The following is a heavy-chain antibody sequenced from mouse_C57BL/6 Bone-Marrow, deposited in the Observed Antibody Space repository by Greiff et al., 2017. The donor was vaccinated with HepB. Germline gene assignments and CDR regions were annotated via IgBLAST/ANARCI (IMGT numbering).Heavy chain of an antibody. CDR1: GYTFTSYW. V-gene: IGHV1-64*01. CDR2: IHPNSGST. CDR3: ARTGTTVVVDY. Sequence: VQLKQPGAELVKPGASVKLSCKASGYTFTSYWMHWVKQRPGQGLEWIGMIHPNSGSTNYNEKFKSKATLTVDKSSSTAYMQLSSLTSEDSAVYYCARTGTTVVVDYWGQGTTLTVSS. J-gene: IGHJ2*01. D-gene: IGHD1-1*01.